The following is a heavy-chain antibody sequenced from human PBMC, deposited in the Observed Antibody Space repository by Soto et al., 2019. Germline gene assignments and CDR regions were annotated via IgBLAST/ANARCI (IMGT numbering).Heavy chain of an antibody. J-gene: IGHJ5*02. CDR3: ARERKDDFWSGYYPINWFDP. CDR2: IYYSGST. D-gene: IGHD3-3*01. Sequence: SETLSLTCTVSGGSISSGGYYWIWIRQHPGKGLEWIGYIYYSGSTYYNPSLKSRVTISVDTSKNQFSLKLSSVTAADTAVYYCARERKDDFWSGYYPINWFDPWGQGTLVTVSS. CDR1: GGSISSGGYY. V-gene: IGHV4-31*03.